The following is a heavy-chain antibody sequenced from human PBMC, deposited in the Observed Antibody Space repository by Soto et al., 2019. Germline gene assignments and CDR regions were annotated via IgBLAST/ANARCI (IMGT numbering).Heavy chain of an antibody. V-gene: IGHV3-23*01. D-gene: IGHD3-10*01. CDR3: AKSRQYGSGRYRVNFDY. CDR2: ISGSGGTT. J-gene: IGHJ4*02. Sequence: EVQLLESGGGLVQPGGSLRLSCAASGFTFSSHAMSWVRQAPGKGLEWVSGISGSGGTTYYADSVKGRFTISRDNSKNTLYLQMNSLRADDTAVYYCAKSRQYGSGRYRVNFDYWGQGTLVTVSS. CDR1: GFTFSSHA.